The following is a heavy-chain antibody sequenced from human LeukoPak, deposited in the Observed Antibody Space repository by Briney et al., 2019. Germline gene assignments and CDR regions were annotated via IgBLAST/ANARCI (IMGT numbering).Heavy chain of an antibody. Sequence: PSETLSLTCIVSGGSISGHFWSWIRRPPGKGLEWIGYIHYTGSTKYNPSLKSRLTISVGTSKNQFSLKLSSVTAADTAVYYCASVDDESYSDSWGQGTLATVSS. J-gene: IGHJ4*02. CDR1: GGSISGHF. CDR3: ASVDDESYSDS. D-gene: IGHD3-10*01. V-gene: IGHV4-59*11. CDR2: IHYTGST.